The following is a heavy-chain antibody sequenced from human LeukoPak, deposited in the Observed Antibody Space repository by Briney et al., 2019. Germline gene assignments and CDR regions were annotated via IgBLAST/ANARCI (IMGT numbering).Heavy chain of an antibody. D-gene: IGHD6-6*01. CDR3: ARSSYSSSSSV. J-gene: IGHJ3*01. V-gene: IGHV3-7*03. CDR1: GFTFSSYG. Sequence: GGSLRLSCAASGFTFSSYGMHWVRQAPGKGLEWVASINSDGSEGYYADVVKGRFTISRDNAKNSLYLQINSLRAEDTAVYYCARSSYSSSSSVWGQGTMVTVSS. CDR2: INSDGSEG.